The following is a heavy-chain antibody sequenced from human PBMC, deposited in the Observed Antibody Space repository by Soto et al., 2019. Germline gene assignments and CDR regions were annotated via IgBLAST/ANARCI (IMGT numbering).Heavy chain of an antibody. CDR3: ARTRNGGVADSFDS. J-gene: IGHJ5*01. Sequence: QVQLVESGGGEVQPGGSLRLSCAASGFTFSRHAIHWVRLTPGRGLEWVLAISRDGSYIYYTDSVKGRFTFSRDNSKNTVFVQMNRLIPDDTALYFCARTRNGGVADSFDSWGQGTRVTVSS. V-gene: IGHV3-30*04. D-gene: IGHD3-3*01. CDR1: GFTFSRHA. CDR2: ISRDGSYI.